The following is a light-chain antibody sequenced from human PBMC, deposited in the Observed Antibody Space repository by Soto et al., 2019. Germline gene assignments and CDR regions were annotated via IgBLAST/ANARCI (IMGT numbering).Light chain of an antibody. Sequence: EIVLTQSPGTLSLSPWERATLSCRASQSVSSSYLAWYQQKPGQAPRLLIYGASSRATGIPDRFSGSGSGTDFTLTISRLEPEDFAVYYCQQYGSSTGDTFGQGTKLEIK. J-gene: IGKJ2*01. CDR2: GAS. CDR1: QSVSSSY. CDR3: QQYGSSTGDT. V-gene: IGKV3-20*01.